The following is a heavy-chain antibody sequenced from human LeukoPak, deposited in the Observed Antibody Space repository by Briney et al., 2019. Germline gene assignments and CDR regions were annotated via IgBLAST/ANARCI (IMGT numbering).Heavy chain of an antibody. CDR2: ISAYNGNT. CDR1: GYTFTSYG. Sequence: ASVKVSCKASGYTFTSYGISWVRQAPGQGLEWMGWISAYNGNTNYAQKLQGRVTMTTDTSTSTAYMELRSLRSEDTAVYYCARDLSSSGWYDEGGYFDYWGQGTLVTVSS. D-gene: IGHD6-19*01. V-gene: IGHV1-18*01. CDR3: ARDLSSSGWYDEGGYFDY. J-gene: IGHJ4*02.